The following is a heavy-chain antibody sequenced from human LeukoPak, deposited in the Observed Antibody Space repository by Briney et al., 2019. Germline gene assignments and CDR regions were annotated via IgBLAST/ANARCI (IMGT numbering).Heavy chain of an antibody. Sequence: PGGSLRLSCAASGFTFSSYAMSWVRQAPGKGLEWVSTISGGSTSYADSVKGRFTISRDNSRNTLYLQMNSLRAEDTAVYYCAKNRKDSWASDYWGQGTLVTVSS. CDR3: AKNRKDSWASDY. J-gene: IGHJ4*02. CDR2: ISGGST. CDR1: GFTFSSYA. V-gene: IGHV3-23*01. D-gene: IGHD2-15*01.